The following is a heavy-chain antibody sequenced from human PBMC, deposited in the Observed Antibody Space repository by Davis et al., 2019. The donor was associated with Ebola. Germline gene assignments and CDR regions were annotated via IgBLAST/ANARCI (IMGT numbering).Heavy chain of an antibody. CDR1: GVTYLHYA. CDR2: VSGTGRTT. Sequence: GESLKLSCAASGVTYLHYAMSSVRQAPGKRLEWVSSVSGTGRTTYYADFVEGRFTISRDNTKNTLHLQMNSLRVEDSAIYYCAKDADEDDYGLFDYWGQGALVSVSS. D-gene: IGHD4-17*01. CDR3: AKDADEDDYGLFDY. J-gene: IGHJ4*02. V-gene: IGHV3-23*01.